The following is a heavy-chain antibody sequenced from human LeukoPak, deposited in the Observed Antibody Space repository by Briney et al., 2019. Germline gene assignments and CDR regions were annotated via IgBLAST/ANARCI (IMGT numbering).Heavy chain of an antibody. CDR1: GFTFSNHG. D-gene: IGHD6-6*01. CDR3: AKRVPYSSSSVYFDN. Sequence: PGGSLRLSCAASGFTFSNHGMSWVRQASGKGLEWVSAVSDSGSDTYYADSVKGRFTVSRDNSKITLYLQMNSLRAEDTAVYYCAKRVPYSSSSVYFDNWGQGTLVTVSS. J-gene: IGHJ4*02. CDR2: VSDSGSDT. V-gene: IGHV3-23*01.